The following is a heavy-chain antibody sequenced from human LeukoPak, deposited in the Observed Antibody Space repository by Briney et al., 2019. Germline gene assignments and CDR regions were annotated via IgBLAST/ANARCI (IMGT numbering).Heavy chain of an antibody. D-gene: IGHD6-19*01. CDR1: GFTFSSYE. CDR2: ISSSGSTI. V-gene: IGHV3-48*03. CDR3: ARDKKQWLVSGGSDY. Sequence: PGGSLRLSCAASGFTFSSYEMNWARQAPGKGLEWVSYISSSGSTIYYADSVKGRFTISRDNAKNSLYLQMNSLRAEDTAVYYCARDKKQWLVSGGSDYWGQGTLVTVSS. J-gene: IGHJ4*02.